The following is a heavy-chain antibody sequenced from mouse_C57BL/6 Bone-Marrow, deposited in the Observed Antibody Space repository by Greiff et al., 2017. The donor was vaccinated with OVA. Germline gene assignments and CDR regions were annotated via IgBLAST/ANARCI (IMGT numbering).Heavy chain of an antibody. CDR3: ARVYDGYFDY. V-gene: IGHV5-15*01. J-gene: IGHJ2*01. CDR1: GFTFSDYG. CDR2: ISNLAYSI. D-gene: IGHD2-3*01. Sequence: EVMLVESGGGLVQPGGSLKLSCAASGFTFSDYGMAWVRQAPRKGPEWVAFISNLAYSIYYADTVTGRFTFSRENAKNTLYLEMSSLRSEDTAMYYCARVYDGYFDYWGQGTTLTVSS.